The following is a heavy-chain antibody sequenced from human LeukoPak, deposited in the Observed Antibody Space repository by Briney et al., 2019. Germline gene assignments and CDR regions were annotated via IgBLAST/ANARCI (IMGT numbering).Heavy chain of an antibody. D-gene: IGHD2-15*01. J-gene: IGHJ4*02. CDR1: GFTFSSYS. V-gene: IGHV3-21*01. CDR3: AGGSIVVVAATTAFDY. CDR2: ISSSSSYI. Sequence: PGGSLRLSCAASGFTFSSYSMNWVRQAPGKGLEWVSSISSSSSYIYYADSVKGRFTISRDNAKNSLYLQMNSLRAEDTAVYYCAGGSIVVVAATTAFDYWGQGTLVTVSS.